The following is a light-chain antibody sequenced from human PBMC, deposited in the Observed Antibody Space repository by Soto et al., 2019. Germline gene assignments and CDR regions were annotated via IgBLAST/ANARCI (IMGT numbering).Light chain of an antibody. CDR1: SSDVGGYNY. Sequence: QSALTQPASVSGSPGQSITISCTGASSDVGGYNYVSWYQQHPGKAPKLMIYDVTKRPSGVSNRFSGSKSGNTASLTISGLEAEDDADYYCSSYTSSTPPVVFGGGTQLTVL. J-gene: IGLJ2*01. CDR3: SSYTSSTPPVV. CDR2: DVT. V-gene: IGLV2-14*01.